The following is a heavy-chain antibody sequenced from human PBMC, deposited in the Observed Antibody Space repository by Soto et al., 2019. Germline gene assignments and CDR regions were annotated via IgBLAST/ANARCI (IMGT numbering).Heavy chain of an antibody. D-gene: IGHD2-8*01. V-gene: IGHV3-21*01. CDR2: ISSSSSYI. J-gene: IGHJ3*02. CDR3: ARAVYGSDAFDI. CDR1: GFTFSSYS. Sequence: EVQLVESGGGLVKPGGSLRLSCAASGFTFSSYSMNWVRQAPGKGLEWVSSISSSSSYIYYADSVKGRFTISRDNAKNSLYLQMNSLRADDTAVYYCARAVYGSDAFDIWGQGTMVTVSS.